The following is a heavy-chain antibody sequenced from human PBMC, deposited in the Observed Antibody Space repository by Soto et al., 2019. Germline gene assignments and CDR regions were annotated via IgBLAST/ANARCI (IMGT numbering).Heavy chain of an antibody. Sequence: PGGSLRLSCAASGFTFSNYAMTWVRQAPGKGLEWVSSVSSSTYYADSVKGRFTISRDNSKNTLYLQMNSLRAEDTAMYYCAEGSSWSEFEYWGQGTLVTVSS. D-gene: IGHD6-13*01. CDR2: VSSST. J-gene: IGHJ4*02. V-gene: IGHV3-23*01. CDR3: AEGSSWSEFEY. CDR1: GFTFSNYA.